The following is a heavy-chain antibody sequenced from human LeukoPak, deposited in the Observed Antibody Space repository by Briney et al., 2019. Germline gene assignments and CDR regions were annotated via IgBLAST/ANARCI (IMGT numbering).Heavy chain of an antibody. CDR2: ISSSSSYI. D-gene: IGHD3-9*01. CDR3: ARGAGTDYDILSCSTLY. V-gene: IGHV3-21*01. J-gene: IGHJ4*02. CDR1: GFTFSSYS. Sequence: GGSLRLSCAASGFTFSSYSMNWVRQAPGKGLEWVSSISSSSSYIYYADSVKGRFTISRDNAKNSLYLQMNSLRAEDTAVYYCARGAGTDYDILSCSTLYRGQGTLVTVSS.